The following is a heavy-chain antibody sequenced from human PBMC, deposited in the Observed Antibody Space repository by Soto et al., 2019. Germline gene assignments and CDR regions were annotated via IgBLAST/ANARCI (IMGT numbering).Heavy chain of an antibody. Sequence: QVQLVRSGAEVKKPGASVKVSCKASGYTFTSYGISWVRQAPGQGLEWMGWISAYNGNTNYAQKLQGRVTMTTDTSTSTAYMELRSLRSDDTAVYYCARGCVSEHMVATCPLDYWGQGTLVTVSS. D-gene: IGHD5-12*01. CDR2: ISAYNGNT. CDR1: GYTFTSYG. J-gene: IGHJ4*02. V-gene: IGHV1-18*01. CDR3: ARGCVSEHMVATCPLDY.